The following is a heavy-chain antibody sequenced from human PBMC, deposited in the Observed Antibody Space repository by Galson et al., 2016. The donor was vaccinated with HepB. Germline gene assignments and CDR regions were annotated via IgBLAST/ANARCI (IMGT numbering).Heavy chain of an antibody. V-gene: IGHV3-21*01. CDR1: GFTVSFSDYS. D-gene: IGHD3-9*01. Sequence: SLRLSCAASGFTVSFSDYSMHWVRQTPGKGLQWVSSINGDSDYIYYADSMKGRFTVSRVNAMRSVYLQINGLRAEDTAVFFCVRSSWFALDVWGQGTTVTVSS. J-gene: IGHJ6*02. CDR3: VRSSWFALDV. CDR2: INGDSDYI.